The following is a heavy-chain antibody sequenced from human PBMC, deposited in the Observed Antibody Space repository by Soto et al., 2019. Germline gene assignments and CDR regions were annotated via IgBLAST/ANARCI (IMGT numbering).Heavy chain of an antibody. D-gene: IGHD3-10*01. V-gene: IGHV6-1*01. CDR1: GDSVSSNSAA. CDR3: ARRXGIGSGSYYYYYYGMDV. Sequence: SQTLSLTCAISGDSVSSNSAAWNWIRQSPSRGLEWLGRTYYRSKWYNDYAVSVKSRITINPDTSKNQFSLQLNSVTPEDTAVYYCARRXGIGSGSYYYYYYGMDVWGQGTTVTVSS. J-gene: IGHJ6*02. CDR2: TYYRSKWYN.